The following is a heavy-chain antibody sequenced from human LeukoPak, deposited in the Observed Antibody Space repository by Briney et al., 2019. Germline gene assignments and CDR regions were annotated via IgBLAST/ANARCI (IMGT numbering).Heavy chain of an antibody. J-gene: IGHJ4*02. Sequence: GGSLRLSCAASGFTFSTYWMAWLSQAPGKGLEWVANMNPGGSAKYYVDSVKGRFTISRDDAKTSLYLQMDSLRAEDTAVYSCARWRLAYTIYYWGQGTLVTVSS. D-gene: IGHD2-21*01. CDR1: GFTFSTYW. V-gene: IGHV3-7*01. CDR2: MNPGGSAK. CDR3: ARWRLAYTIYY.